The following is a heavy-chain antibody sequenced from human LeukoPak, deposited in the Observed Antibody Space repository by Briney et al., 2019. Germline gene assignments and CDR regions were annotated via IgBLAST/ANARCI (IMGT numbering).Heavy chain of an antibody. D-gene: IGHD3-22*01. CDR3: ARDGYDSSDY. V-gene: IGHV1-69*04. CDR1: GGTFSSYA. CDR2: IIPILGIA. J-gene: IGHJ4*02. Sequence: ASVKVSCKASGGTFSSYAISWVRQAPGQGLEWMGRIIPILGIANYAQKFQGRVTITADKSTGTAYMELSSLRSEDTAVYYCARDGYDSSDYWGQGTLVTVSS.